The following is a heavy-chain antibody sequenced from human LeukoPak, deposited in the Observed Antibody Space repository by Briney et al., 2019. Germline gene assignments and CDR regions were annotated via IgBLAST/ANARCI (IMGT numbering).Heavy chain of an antibody. V-gene: IGHV4-4*07. CDR1: GGSIGSDY. Sequence: PSETLSLTCTVSGGSIGSDYWSWVRQPAGKGLEWIGRSYTTGRTIYNPSLKSRVTMSLDTSKNQLSLNLSSVTAADTAVYYCARSGGSGFQLDSWGQGTLVTVSS. CDR2: SYTTGRT. D-gene: IGHD1-26*01. J-gene: IGHJ4*02. CDR3: ARSGGSGFQLDS.